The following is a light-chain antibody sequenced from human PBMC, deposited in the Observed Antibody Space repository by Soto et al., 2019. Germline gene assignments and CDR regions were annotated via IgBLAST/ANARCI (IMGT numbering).Light chain of an antibody. V-gene: IGLV2-14*01. CDR1: SSDVGGYNY. J-gene: IGLJ3*02. Sequence: QSALTQPASVSGSPGQSITISCAGTSSDVGGYNYVSWYQQHPGKAPKLMVYEVSSRPSGVSNRFSGSKSGNTASLTISGLQAEVEADYYCSSFTSGSTWVFGGGTQVTGL. CDR2: EVS. CDR3: SSFTSGSTWV.